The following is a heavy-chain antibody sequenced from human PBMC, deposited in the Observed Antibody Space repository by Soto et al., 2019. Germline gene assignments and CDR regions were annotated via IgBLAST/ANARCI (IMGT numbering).Heavy chain of an antibody. CDR2: IDAGNGNT. Sequence: ASVKVSCKASGYTFTSYAMHWVRQAPGQRLEWMGWIDAGNGNTKYSQKFQGRVTITRDTSASTAYMELSSLRSEDTAVYYCARAPLREYCSCICCLWDLSNLFASSGKGSLVIGSS. CDR3: ARAPLREYCSCICCLWDLSNLFAS. D-gene: IGHD2-2*01. CDR1: GYTFTSYA. V-gene: IGHV1-3*01. J-gene: IGHJ5*01.